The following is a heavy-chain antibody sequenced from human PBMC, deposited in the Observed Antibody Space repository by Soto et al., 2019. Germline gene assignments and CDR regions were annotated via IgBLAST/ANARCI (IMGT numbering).Heavy chain of an antibody. CDR2: MNPNNGNT. CDR3: ARVSMCYYYGMGV. V-gene: IGHV1-8*01. Sequence: ASLKVSCKAAAYTFTSYDINWVRQATGQDFEWMGWMNPNNGNTAYAQKFQGRVTMTRDTSKSTAFMELSSLTSEDTAVYYCARVSMCYYYGMGVWGQGTTVTVSS. CDR1: AYTFTSYD. J-gene: IGHJ6*02. D-gene: IGHD3-10*02.